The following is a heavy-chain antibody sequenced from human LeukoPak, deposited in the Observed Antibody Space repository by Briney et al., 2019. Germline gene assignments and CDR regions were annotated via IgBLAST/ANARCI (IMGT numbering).Heavy chain of an antibody. CDR2: IIPIFGTA. J-gene: IGHJ3*02. CDR3: ARDGLVGADDAFDI. D-gene: IGHD1-26*01. CDR1: GGTFISYA. V-gene: IGHV1-69*13. Sequence: ASVKVSCKASGGTFISYAISRVRQAPGQGLEWMGGIIPIFGTANYSQKFQGRVTITADESTSTAYMELSSLRSEDTAVYYCARDGLVGADDAFDIWGQGTMVTVSS.